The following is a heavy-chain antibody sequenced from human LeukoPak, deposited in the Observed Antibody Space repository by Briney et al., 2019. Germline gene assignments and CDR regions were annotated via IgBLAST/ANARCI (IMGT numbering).Heavy chain of an antibody. Sequence: SETLSLTCTVSGGSISSSYWSWIRQPPGKGLEWIGYIYYSGSTNNNPSFKSRVAISVDTSKNQFSLKLSSVTAADTAVYYCATWGKAVAGTFDYWGQGTLVTVST. V-gene: IGHV4-59*08. CDR1: GGSISSSY. D-gene: IGHD6-19*01. J-gene: IGHJ4*02. CDR3: ATWGKAVAGTFDY. CDR2: IYYSGST.